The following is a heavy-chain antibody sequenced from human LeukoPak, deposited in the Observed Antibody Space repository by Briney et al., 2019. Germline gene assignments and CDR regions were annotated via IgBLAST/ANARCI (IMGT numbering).Heavy chain of an antibody. V-gene: IGHV3-11*04. D-gene: IGHD6-6*01. CDR2: ISSSGSTI. J-gene: IGHJ5*02. CDR3: ASFPYSSSSRWFDP. CDR1: GFTFSDYY. Sequence: GGSLRLSCAASGFTFSDYYMSWIRQAPGKGLEWVSYISSSGSTIYYADSVKGRFTISRDNAKNSLYLQMNSLRAEDTAVYYCASFPYSSSSRWFDPWGQGTLVTVSS.